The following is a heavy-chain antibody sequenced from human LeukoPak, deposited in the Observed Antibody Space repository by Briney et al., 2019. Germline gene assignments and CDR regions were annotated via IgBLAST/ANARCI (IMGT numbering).Heavy chain of an antibody. CDR1: GGSFSVYY. CDR3: ARLTMVRGVISTRDY. J-gene: IGHJ4*02. Sequence: SETLSLTCAVYGGSFSVYYWSWIRQPPGKGLEWIGEINHSGSTNYNPSLKSRVTISVDTSKNQFSLKLSSVTAADTAVYYCARLTMVRGVISTRDYWGQGTLVTVSS. V-gene: IGHV4-34*01. CDR2: INHSGST. D-gene: IGHD3-10*01.